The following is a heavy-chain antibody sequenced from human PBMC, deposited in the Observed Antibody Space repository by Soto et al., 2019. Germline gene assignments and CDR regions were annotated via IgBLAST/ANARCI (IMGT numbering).Heavy chain of an antibody. V-gene: IGHV1-18*01. Sequence: QVHLVQSGAEVKKPGASVKVSCKASGYTFTSYGITWVRQAPGQGLEWMGWISAHNGNTDYAQKLQGRVIVTRDTSTSTAYMELRSLSSDDTAVYYWAGGRYGDYWGQGALVTVSS. CDR1: GYTFTSYG. J-gene: IGHJ4*02. CDR3: AGGRYGDY. D-gene: IGHD1-1*01. CDR2: ISAHNGNT.